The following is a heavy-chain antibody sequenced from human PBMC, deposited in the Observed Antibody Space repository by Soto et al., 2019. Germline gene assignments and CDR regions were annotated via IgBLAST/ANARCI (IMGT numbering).Heavy chain of an antibody. CDR1: GFTFSSYG. J-gene: IGHJ6*02. CDR3: ASNYCSGGSCYSGGYYYYGMDV. CDR2: IWYDGSNK. D-gene: IGHD2-15*01. V-gene: IGHV3-33*01. Sequence: GGSLSLSCAASGFTFSSYGMHWVRQAPGKGLEWVAVIWYDGSNKYYADSVKGRFTISRDNSKNTLYLQMNSLRAEDTAVYYCASNYCSGGSCYSGGYYYYGMDVWGQGTTVTVSS.